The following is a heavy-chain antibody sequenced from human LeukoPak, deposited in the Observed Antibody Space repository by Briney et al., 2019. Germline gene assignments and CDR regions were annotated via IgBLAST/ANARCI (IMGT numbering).Heavy chain of an antibody. CDR3: ARDPAAYYDFWSGYFYYFDY. J-gene: IGHJ4*02. V-gene: IGHV3-21*01. D-gene: IGHD3-3*01. CDR2: ISSSSSYI. CDR1: GFTFNTYG. Sequence: GGSLRLSCAASGFTFNTYGMNWVRQAPGKGLEWVSSISSSSSYIYYADSVKGRFTISRDNAKNSLYLQMNSLRAEDTAVYYCARDPAAYYDFWSGYFYYFDYWGQGTLVTVSS.